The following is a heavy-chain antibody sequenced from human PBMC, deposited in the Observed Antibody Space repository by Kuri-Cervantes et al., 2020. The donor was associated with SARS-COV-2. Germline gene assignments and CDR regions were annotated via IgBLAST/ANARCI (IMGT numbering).Heavy chain of an antibody. CDR2: INPDGGT. CDR3: ARNRRMSGYSFGFDL. CDR1: GYTFTDYY. V-gene: IGHV1-2*02. J-gene: IGHJ4*02. Sequence: ASVKVSCKTSGYTFTDYYMHWVRQAPGQGPEWMGWINPDGGTNSAQKFQGRVTMTRDTSTSTVRMELRRLRFDDTAVYYCARNRRMSGYSFGFDLWGQGTLVTVSS. D-gene: IGHD5-18*01.